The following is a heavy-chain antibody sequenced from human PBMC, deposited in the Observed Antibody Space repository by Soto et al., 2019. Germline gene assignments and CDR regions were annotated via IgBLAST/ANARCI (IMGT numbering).Heavy chain of an antibody. D-gene: IGHD3-16*02. CDR1: GFTFSSYS. V-gene: IGHV3-48*01. CDR2: ISSSSSTI. J-gene: IGHJ2*01. Sequence: GGSLRLSCAASGFTFSSYSMNWVRQAPGKGLEWVSYISSSSSTIYYADSVKGRFTISRDNAKNSLYLQMNSLRAEDTAVYYCARVPRPYDYIWGSYRPSWYFDLWGRGTLVTVSS. CDR3: ARVPRPYDYIWGSYRPSWYFDL.